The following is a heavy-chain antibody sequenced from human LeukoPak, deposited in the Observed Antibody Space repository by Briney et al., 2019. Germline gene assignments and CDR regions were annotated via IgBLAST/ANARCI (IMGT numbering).Heavy chain of an antibody. D-gene: IGHD1-1*01. CDR3: AREGVDWNHSVYYFDY. CDR1: GYTFSGYY. V-gene: IGHV1-2*02. CDR2: INPNSGGT. J-gene: IGHJ4*02. Sequence: ASVKVSCKASGYTFSGYYMHWVRQAPGQGLEWMGWINPNSGGTNYAQKFQGRVTMTRDTSISTAYMELSRLRSDDTAVYYCAREGVDWNHSVYYFDYWGQGTLVTVSS.